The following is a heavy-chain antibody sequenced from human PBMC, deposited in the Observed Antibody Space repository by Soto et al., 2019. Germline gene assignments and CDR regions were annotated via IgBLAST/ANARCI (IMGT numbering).Heavy chain of an antibody. D-gene: IGHD2-21*01. CDR2: IYYSGST. CDR1: GGSISSSSYY. CDR3: ARLDYSFVY. J-gene: IGHJ4*02. V-gene: IGHV4-39*01. Sequence: SETLSLTCTVSGGSISSSSYYWGWIRQPPGKGLEWIGSIYYSGSTYYNPSLKSRVTISVDTSKNQFSLKLSSVTAADTAVYYCARLDYSFVYWGQGTLVTVSS.